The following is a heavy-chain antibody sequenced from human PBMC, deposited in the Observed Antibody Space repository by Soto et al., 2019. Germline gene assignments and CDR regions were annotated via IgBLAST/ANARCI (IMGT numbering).Heavy chain of an antibody. CDR1: GGSFSGYY. CDR2: INHSGST. V-gene: IGHV4-34*01. D-gene: IGHD6-6*01. CDR3: ARVIAARPHYYYYMDV. Sequence: SETLSLTCAVYGGSFSGYYWSWIRQPPGKGLEWIGEINHSGSTNYNPSLKSRVTISVDTSKNQFSLKLSSVTAADTAVYYCARVIAARPHYYYYMDVWGKGTTVTVSS. J-gene: IGHJ6*03.